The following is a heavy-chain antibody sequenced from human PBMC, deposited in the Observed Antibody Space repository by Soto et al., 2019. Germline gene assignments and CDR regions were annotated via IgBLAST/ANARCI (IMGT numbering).Heavy chain of an antibody. V-gene: IGHV3-23*01. D-gene: IGHD3-22*01. CDR2: ISGSGGST. CDR1: GFTFSSYA. Sequence: PGGSLRLSCAASGFTFSSYAMSWVRQAPGKGLEWVSAISGSGGSTYYADSVKGRFTISRDNSKNTLYLQMNSLRAEDTAVYFCARDSKGGSGFYRYPFDMWGQGTMVTVSS. CDR3: ARDSKGGSGFYRYPFDM. J-gene: IGHJ3*02.